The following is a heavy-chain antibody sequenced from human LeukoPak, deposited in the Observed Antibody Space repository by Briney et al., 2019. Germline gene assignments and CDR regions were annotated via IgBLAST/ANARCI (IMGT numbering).Heavy chain of an antibody. CDR1: GYTFTNFG. CDR2: ISPNNDNT. Sequence: ASVKVSCKASGYTFTNFGLSWVRQAPGQGLEWMGWISPNNDNTNYARKFQGRVTMTTDTSTNTAYMELRSLRSDDTAVYCCARDRRSHYDILAGSLDSWGQGILVTVSS. V-gene: IGHV1-18*04. CDR3: ARDRRSHYDILAGSLDS. J-gene: IGHJ4*02. D-gene: IGHD3-9*01.